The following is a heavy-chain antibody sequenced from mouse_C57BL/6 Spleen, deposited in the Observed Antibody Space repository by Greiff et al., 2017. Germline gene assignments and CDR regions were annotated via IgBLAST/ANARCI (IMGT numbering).Heavy chain of an antibody. V-gene: IGHV1-42*01. CDR2: INPRTGGT. CDR1: GYSFTGYY. CDR3: ARARGLRGYGYCDY. D-gene: IGHD2-4*01. J-gene: IGHJ2*01. Sequence: EVQLQQSGPELVKPGASVKISCKASGYSFTGYYMNWVKQSPEKSLEWIGEINPRTGGTTYNQKFKAKATLTVDKSSSTAYMQLKSLTSEDAAVYYCARARGLRGYGYCDYWGQGTTLTVSS.